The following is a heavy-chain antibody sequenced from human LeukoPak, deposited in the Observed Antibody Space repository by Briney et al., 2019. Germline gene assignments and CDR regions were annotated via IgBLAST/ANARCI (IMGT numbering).Heavy chain of an antibody. V-gene: IGHV3-9*01. CDR1: GFPFDDYA. D-gene: IGHD3-10*01. Sequence: GGSLRLSCAGFGFPFDDYAMHWVRQAPGKGLEWVSGLSWNSGTIDYADSVKGRFTISRDNAKNSLYLQMNSLRAEDTALYYCVREYYYGSGERGYFDYWGQGTLVTVSS. CDR3: VREYYYGSGERGYFDY. J-gene: IGHJ4*02. CDR2: LSWNSGTI.